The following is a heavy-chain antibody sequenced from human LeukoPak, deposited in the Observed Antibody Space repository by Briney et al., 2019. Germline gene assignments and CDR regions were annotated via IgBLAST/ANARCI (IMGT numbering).Heavy chain of an antibody. Sequence: GSLRLSCAASWFTVSSNYMSWVRQAPGPGLGWVSVIYSGGSTYYGDSGKGRFTISRDNSKSTLYIQMNSLRDEDTAVYYCARAKPKNMVRGLIMRRESRYYFDYWGQGTLVTVSS. J-gene: IGHJ4*02. V-gene: IGHV3-53*01. D-gene: IGHD3-10*01. CDR1: WFTVSSNY. CDR3: ARAKPKNMVRGLIMRRESRYYFDY. CDR2: IYSGGST.